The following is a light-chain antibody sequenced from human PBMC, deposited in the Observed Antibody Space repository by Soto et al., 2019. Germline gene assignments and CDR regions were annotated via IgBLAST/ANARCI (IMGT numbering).Light chain of an antibody. J-gene: IGKJ4*01. Sequence: DIQMTQSPSSLSASVGDRVTNTCRASQSISNYLSWYQQKPGKTPKHLIYSVSSLQSGVPSRFSGSGSGTDFTLTISSLQPDDLATYYCQQTYSTPLTFGGGTKVEIK. CDR1: QSISNY. CDR2: SVS. CDR3: QQTYSTPLT. V-gene: IGKV1-39*01.